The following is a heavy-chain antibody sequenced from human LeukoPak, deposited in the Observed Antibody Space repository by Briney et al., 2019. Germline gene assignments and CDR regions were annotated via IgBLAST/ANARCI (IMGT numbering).Heavy chain of an antibody. Sequence: SETLSLTCAVYGGSFSGYYWSWIRQPPGKGLEWIGEINHSGSTNYNPSLKSRVTISVDKSKNQFSLKLSSVTAADTAVYYCARGWSTGSNYYYYYYMDVWGKGTTVTVSS. V-gene: IGHV4-34*01. CDR1: GGSFSGYY. CDR3: ARGWSTGSNYYYYYYMDV. CDR2: INHSGST. D-gene: IGHD1-1*01. J-gene: IGHJ6*03.